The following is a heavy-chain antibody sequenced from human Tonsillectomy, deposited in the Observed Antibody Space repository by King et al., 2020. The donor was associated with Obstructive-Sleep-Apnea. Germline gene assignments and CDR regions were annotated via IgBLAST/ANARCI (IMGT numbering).Heavy chain of an antibody. J-gene: IGHJ4*02. D-gene: IGHD1-1*01. V-gene: IGHV4-39*07. Sequence: QLQESGPGLVKPSETLSLTCTVSGDSISGNTYYWGWIRQPPGKGLEVLWNIYYIGSSYDNPALKRRVTISLDTSKNQFSLKLRSVTAADTAVYYCATITGTTFDYWGQGTLVTVSS. CDR3: ATITGTTFDY. CDR2: IYYIGSS. CDR1: GDSISGNTYY.